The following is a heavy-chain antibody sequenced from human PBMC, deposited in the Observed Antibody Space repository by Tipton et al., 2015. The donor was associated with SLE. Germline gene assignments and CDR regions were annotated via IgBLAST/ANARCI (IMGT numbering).Heavy chain of an antibody. V-gene: IGHV4-38-2*02. CDR2: IYHSGST. Sequence: TLSLTCAVSGYSISSGYYWGWIRQPPGKGLEWIGRIYHSGSTYYNPSLKSRVTISVDTSKNQFSLKLSSVTAADTAVYYCARDRDSSGWPDYWGQGTLVTVSS. CDR3: ARDRDSSGWPDY. D-gene: IGHD6-19*01. CDR1: GYSISSGYY. J-gene: IGHJ4*02.